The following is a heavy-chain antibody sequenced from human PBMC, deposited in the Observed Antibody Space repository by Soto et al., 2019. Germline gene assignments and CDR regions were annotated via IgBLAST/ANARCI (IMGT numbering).Heavy chain of an antibody. CDR1: GFTFSDFG. J-gene: IGHJ3*02. CDR2: IWYHGGNE. D-gene: IGHD4-17*01. V-gene: IGHV3-33*01. Sequence: GSLRLSCAVSGFTFSDFGMHWVRQAPGKGLEWVALIWYHGGNEEYADSVKGRFSISRDNSKNTLYLQMGSLRAEDTAVYYCARDSTDDYGDYGAFDIWGQGTMVTVSS. CDR3: ARDSTDDYGDYGAFDI.